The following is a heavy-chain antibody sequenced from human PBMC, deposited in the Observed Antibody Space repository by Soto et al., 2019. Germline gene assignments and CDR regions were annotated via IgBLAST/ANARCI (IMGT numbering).Heavy chain of an antibody. CDR1: GFSLSSYW. D-gene: IGHD6-19*01. Sequence: GGSLRLSCAVSGFSLSSYWMHWVRQAPGKGLVWVSRIQSDGSSTNYADSVKGRFTISRDNAKNTLYLQMDSLRVEDTAVYYCAREKAVAGTIFDYWGRGAPVTVSS. CDR3: AREKAVAGTIFDY. J-gene: IGHJ4*02. V-gene: IGHV3-74*01. CDR2: IQSDGSST.